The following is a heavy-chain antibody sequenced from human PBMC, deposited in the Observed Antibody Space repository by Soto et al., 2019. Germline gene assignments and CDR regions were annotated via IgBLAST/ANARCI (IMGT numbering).Heavy chain of an antibody. CDR1: GFTFTRYS. V-gene: IGHV3-21*01. Sequence: GSLRLSCAASGFTFTRYSMNWVRQAPGKGLEWVSSISSTTNYIYYADSMKGRFTVSRDNAKNSVYLEMNSLSAEDTAVYYCARESEDLTSNFDYWGQGPLVAVSS. CDR3: ARESEDLTSNFDY. CDR2: ISSTTNYI. J-gene: IGHJ4*02.